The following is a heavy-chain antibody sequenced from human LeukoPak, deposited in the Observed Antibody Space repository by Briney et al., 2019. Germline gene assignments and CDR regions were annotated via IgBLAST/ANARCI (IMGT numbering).Heavy chain of an antibody. CDR3: ARGARGAPSHFDY. V-gene: IGHV1-8*01. D-gene: IGHD3-10*01. CDR2: MNPSSGNT. Sequence: GASVKVSCKASGYTFTSYDINWVRQATGQGLEWMGWMNPSSGNTDYAQKFQGRVTMTRNTSISTAYMELSSLRSEDTAVYYCARGARGAPSHFDYWGQGTLVTVSS. CDR1: GYTFTSYD. J-gene: IGHJ4*02.